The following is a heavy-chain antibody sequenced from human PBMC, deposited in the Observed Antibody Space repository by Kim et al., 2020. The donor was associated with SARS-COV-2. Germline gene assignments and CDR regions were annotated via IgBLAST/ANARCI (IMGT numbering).Heavy chain of an antibody. J-gene: IGHJ4*02. CDR3: AGRLDY. CDR2: RSSSTT. V-gene: IGHV3-48*01. Sequence: RSSSTTYNADSVKGRYTISRDNAQNSLYLQMNSLRAEDTAVYYCAGRLDYWGQGALVTVSS.